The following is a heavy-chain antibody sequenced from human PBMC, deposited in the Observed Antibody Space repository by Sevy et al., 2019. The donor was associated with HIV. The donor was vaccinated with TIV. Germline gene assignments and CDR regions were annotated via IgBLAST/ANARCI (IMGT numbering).Heavy chain of an antibody. CDR2: IKQDGSEK. CDR3: ARSEWLRLDYFDY. Sequence: GGSLRLSCAASVFTFSSYWMSWVHQAPGKGLEWVANIKQDGSEKYYVDSVKGRFTISRDNAKNSLYLQMNSLRAEDTAVYYCARSEWLRLDYFDYWGQGTLVTVSS. V-gene: IGHV3-7*03. CDR1: VFTFSSYW. J-gene: IGHJ4*02. D-gene: IGHD5-12*01.